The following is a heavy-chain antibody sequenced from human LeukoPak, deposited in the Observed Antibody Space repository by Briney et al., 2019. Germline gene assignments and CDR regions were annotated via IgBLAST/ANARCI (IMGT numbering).Heavy chain of an antibody. CDR3: AGGNAMDV. CDR1: GFTFSTYS. Sequence: GGSLRLSCGASGFTFSTYSMNWVRQAPGKGLEGVANIKKDGSGISYVESVKGRFIISRDNSRNSLYLQMNSLKVEDTAVYFCAGGNAMDVWGKGTAVTVYS. V-gene: IGHV3-7*03. CDR2: IKKDGSGI. J-gene: IGHJ6*04.